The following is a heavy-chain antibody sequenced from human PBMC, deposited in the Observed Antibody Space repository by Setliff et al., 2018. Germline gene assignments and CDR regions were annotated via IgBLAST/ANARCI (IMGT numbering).Heavy chain of an antibody. J-gene: IGHJ3*02. V-gene: IGHV1-24*01. CDR3: ATGGLLWFGELSGGAFDI. CDR2: FDPEDGET. Sequence: ASVKVSCKVSGYTLTELSMRWVRQAPGKGLEWMGGFDPEDGETIYAQKFQGRVTMTEDTSTDTAYMELSSLRSEDTAVYYCATGGLLWFGELSGGAFDIWGQGTMVTVSS. D-gene: IGHD3-10*01. CDR1: GYTLTELS.